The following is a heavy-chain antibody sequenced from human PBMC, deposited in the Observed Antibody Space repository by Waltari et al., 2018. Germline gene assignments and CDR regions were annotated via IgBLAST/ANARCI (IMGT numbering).Heavy chain of an antibody. Sequence: EVQLSESGGGFVQPVGSLRLSCAASGFTFSSYAMCWVRQAPGKVLEWVSAISGSGGSTYYEDSVKGRFTISRDNSKNTLYLQMNSLRAEDTAVYYCAKDSPYDAFDIWGQGTMVTVSS. CDR1: GFTFSSYA. V-gene: IGHV3-23*01. CDR3: AKDSPYDAFDI. CDR2: ISGSGGST. J-gene: IGHJ3*02.